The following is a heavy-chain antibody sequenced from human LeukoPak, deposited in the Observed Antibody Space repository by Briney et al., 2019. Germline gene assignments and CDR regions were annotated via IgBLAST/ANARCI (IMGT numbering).Heavy chain of an antibody. J-gene: IGHJ4*02. CDR3: AKKAQYNGNYPLDY. D-gene: IGHD1-26*01. V-gene: IGHV3-23*01. Sequence: GGSLRLSCAASGFTVSSNYMSWVRQAPGKGLEWVSGTSDRGDYTYYADSVKGRFTISRDNSKNTLYLQMNSLRAEDTALYFCAKKAQYNGNYPLDYWGQGTLVTVSS. CDR1: GFTVSSNY. CDR2: TSDRGDYT.